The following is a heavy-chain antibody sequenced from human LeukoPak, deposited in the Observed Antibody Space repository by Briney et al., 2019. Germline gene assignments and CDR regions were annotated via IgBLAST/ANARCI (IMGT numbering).Heavy chain of an antibody. J-gene: IGHJ6*04. CDR3: ARDNLRVVPAAMAQHGMDV. Sequence: ASVKVSCKASGYTFTSYYMHWVRQAPGQGLEWMGIINPSGGSTSYAQKFQGRVTMTRDTSTSTVYMELSSLRSEDTAVYYYARDNLRVVPAAMAQHGMDVWGKGTTVTVSP. CDR1: GYTFTSYY. D-gene: IGHD2-2*01. V-gene: IGHV1-46*01. CDR2: INPSGGST.